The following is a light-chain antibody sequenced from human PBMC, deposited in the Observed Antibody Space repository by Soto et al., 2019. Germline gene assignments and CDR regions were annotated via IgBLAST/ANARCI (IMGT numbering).Light chain of an antibody. V-gene: IGKV4-1*01. CDR2: WAS. CDR1: QSLLYYSNNNNY. CDR3: QQYYGIPFT. Sequence: DIVMTQSPDSLAVSLGARATINCKSNQSLLYYSNNNNYLGWYQQKPGQSPRLLIYWASNREVGVPDRFSGSGSGTDFTLTINSLQAEDVAVYYCQQYYGIPFTFGPGTKVHIK. J-gene: IGKJ3*01.